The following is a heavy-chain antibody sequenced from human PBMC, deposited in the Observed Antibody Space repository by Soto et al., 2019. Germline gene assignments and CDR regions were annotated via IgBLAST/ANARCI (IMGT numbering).Heavy chain of an antibody. CDR2: ISYDGSNK. CDR1: GFTFSSYG. J-gene: IGHJ5*02. CDR3: EKVWESGSYSDYWFDP. V-gene: IGHV3-30*18. Sequence: QVQLVESGGGVVQPGRSLRLSCAASGFTFSSYGMHWVRQAPGKGLEWVAVISYDGSNKYYADSVKGRFTISRDNSKNTLYLQMNRLRAEDTAVYYCEKVWESGSYSDYWFDPWGQETLVTVSS. D-gene: IGHD1-26*01.